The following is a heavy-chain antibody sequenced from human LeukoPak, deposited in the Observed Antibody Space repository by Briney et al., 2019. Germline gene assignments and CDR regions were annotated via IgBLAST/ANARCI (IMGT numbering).Heavy chain of an antibody. Sequence: SETLSLTCAVYGESFSGYYWSGIRQPPGKGLEWIGEIHHRGSTNYNPSLKSRVTISVDTSKNHFSLKLSSVTAADTAVYYCARGQRGTFYDYYYYVDVWGKGTTVTVSS. D-gene: IGHD2/OR15-2a*01. V-gene: IGHV4-34*01. CDR3: ARGQRGTFYDYYYYVDV. J-gene: IGHJ6*03. CDR1: GESFSGYY. CDR2: IHHRGST.